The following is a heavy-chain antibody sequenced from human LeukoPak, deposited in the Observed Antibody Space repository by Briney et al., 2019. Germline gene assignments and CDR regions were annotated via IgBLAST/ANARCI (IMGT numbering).Heavy chain of an antibody. V-gene: IGHV4-30-4*02. Sequence: SETLSLTCSVSGGSISRSDHYWSWIRQPPGKGLEWIGNIYYNGITCYNPSLKSRVTMSVDTSKNQFSLKLSSVTAADTAVYYCARGDSSGYYSPPFDYWGQGTLVTVSS. D-gene: IGHD3-22*01. CDR1: GGSISRSDHY. CDR3: ARGDSSGYYSPPFDY. CDR2: IYYNGIT. J-gene: IGHJ4*02.